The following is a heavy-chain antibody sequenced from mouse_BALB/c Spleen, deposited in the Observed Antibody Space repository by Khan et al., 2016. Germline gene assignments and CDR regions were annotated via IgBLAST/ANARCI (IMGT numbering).Heavy chain of an antibody. CDR3: GRVRQAVDD. J-gene: IGHJ4*01. D-gene: IGHD2-14*01. V-gene: IGHV5-6-3*01. CDR2: INRYGGST. Sequence: EVELVESGGGLVQPGGSLKLSCAASGFTFSNYAMSWVRQTPDKRLELVAIINRYGGSTYYPDNVKGRFTISRANAKNTLYLQMSSLKAEDTAMYYCGRVRQAVDDWGQGTSVTVSS. CDR1: GFTFSNYA.